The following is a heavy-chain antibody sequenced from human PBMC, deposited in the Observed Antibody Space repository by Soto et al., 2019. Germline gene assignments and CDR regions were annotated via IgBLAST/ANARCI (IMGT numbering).Heavy chain of an antibody. V-gene: IGHV3-30*18. Sequence: PVGSLRLSCEVSGFFFSDYGMHWVRQAPGKGLEWVAVISYDGTNKYYGDSAKGRFTIARDNSRNTLYLEMNSLSEEDTAVYYCSKDAGGTTPHGPSLGAWYFYYGMDVWGPGTTVTVSS. D-gene: IGHD3-16*01. CDR2: ISYDGTNK. CDR1: GFFFSDYG. CDR3: SKDAGGTTPHGPSLGAWYFYYGMDV. J-gene: IGHJ6*02.